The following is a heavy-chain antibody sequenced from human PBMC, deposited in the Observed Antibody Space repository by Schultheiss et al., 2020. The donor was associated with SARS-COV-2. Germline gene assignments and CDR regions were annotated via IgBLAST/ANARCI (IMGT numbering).Heavy chain of an antibody. Sequence: GGSLRLSCAASGFTFSSYGMHWVRQAPGKGLEWVGVIWYDGSNKYYADSVKGRFTISRDNSKNTLYLQMNSLRAEDTAVYYCARSTRYYYYYGMDVWGQGTTVTVSS. CDR1: GFTFSSYG. CDR3: ARSTRYYYYYGMDV. J-gene: IGHJ6*02. D-gene: IGHD2-2*01. CDR2: IWYDGSNK. V-gene: IGHV3-33*01.